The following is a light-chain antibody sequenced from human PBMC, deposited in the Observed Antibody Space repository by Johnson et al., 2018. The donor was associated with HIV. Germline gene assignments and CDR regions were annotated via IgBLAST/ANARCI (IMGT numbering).Light chain of an antibody. J-gene: IGLJ1*01. Sequence: QSVLTQPPSVSAAPGQKVTISCSGSSSNIGNNYVSWYQQLPGTAPKLLVYENNKRPSGIPDRFSGSKSGTSATLGITGLQTGDEADYYCGTWDSSLSAYVVFGTGTEVTVL. V-gene: IGLV1-51*02. CDR3: GTWDSSLSAYVV. CDR2: ENN. CDR1: SSNIGNNY.